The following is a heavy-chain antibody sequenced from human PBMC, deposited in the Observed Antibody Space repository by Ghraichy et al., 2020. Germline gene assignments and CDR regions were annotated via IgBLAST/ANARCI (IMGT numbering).Heavy chain of an antibody. CDR2: ISGSGGST. CDR3: AKDWAGAAAGKREIDY. Sequence: GGSLRLSCAASGFTFSSYAMSWVRQAPGKGLEWVSAISGSGGSTYYADSVKGRFTISRDNSKNTLYLQMNSLRAEDTAVYYCAKDWAGAAAGKREIDYWGQGTLVTVSS. D-gene: IGHD6-13*01. CDR1: GFTFSSYA. V-gene: IGHV3-23*01. J-gene: IGHJ4*02.